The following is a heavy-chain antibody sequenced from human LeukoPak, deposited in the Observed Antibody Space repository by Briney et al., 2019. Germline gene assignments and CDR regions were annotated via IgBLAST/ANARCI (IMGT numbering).Heavy chain of an antibody. CDR3: ARVYGRYIQH. Sequence: GESLKISCEGSGYTFTSYWIGWVRQMPGKGLEWMGSIYSADSDTRYSPSFQGQVTISADKSISTAYLQWSSLKASDTAMYFCARVYGRYIQHWGQGTLVIVSS. CDR2: IYSADSDT. CDR1: GYTFTSYW. V-gene: IGHV5-51*01. J-gene: IGHJ1*01. D-gene: IGHD4-17*01.